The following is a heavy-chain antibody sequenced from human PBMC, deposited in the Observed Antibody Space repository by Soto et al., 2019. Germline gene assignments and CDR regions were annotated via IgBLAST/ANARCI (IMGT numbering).Heavy chain of an antibody. CDR3: ARDPDDSSGYYYGSHGMDV. CDR1: GGTFSSYA. D-gene: IGHD3-22*01. Sequence: SVKVSCKASGGTFSSYAISWVRQAPGQGLEWMGGIIPIFGTANYAQKFQGRVTITADESTSTAYMELSSLRSEDTAVYYCARDPDDSSGYYYGSHGMDVWGQGTTVTVSS. V-gene: IGHV1-69*13. J-gene: IGHJ6*02. CDR2: IIPIFGTA.